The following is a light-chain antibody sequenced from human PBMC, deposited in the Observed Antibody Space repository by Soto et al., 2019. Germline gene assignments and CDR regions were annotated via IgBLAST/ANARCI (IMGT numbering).Light chain of an antibody. V-gene: IGKV3-20*01. CDR2: AAS. Sequence: EIVLTQSPGTLSLSPGERATLSCRASQSVSSSYLAWFQQKPGQAPRVLIYAASIRATGIPDRFSGSGSGTDFTLTISRLEPEDFATYYCLQINSYPYTFGQGTRLEI. CDR1: QSVSSSY. J-gene: IGKJ5*01. CDR3: LQINSYPYT.